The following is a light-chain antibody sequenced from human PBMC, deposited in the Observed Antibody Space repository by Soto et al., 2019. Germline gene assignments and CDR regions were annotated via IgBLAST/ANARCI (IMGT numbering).Light chain of an antibody. V-gene: IGKV3-20*01. CDR3: QQYSSWPPYT. CDR1: QSVSSSF. Sequence: EIVLTQSPGTLSLSPGERATLSCRASQSVSSSFLAWYQQKPGQAPRLLIYGASGRATGIPARFSGSGSGTDFTLTISRLESEDFAVYYCQQYSSWPPYTFGQGTKLEIK. CDR2: GAS. J-gene: IGKJ2*01.